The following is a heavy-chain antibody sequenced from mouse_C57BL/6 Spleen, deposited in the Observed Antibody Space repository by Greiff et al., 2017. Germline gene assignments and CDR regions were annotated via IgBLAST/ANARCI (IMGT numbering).Heavy chain of an antibody. D-gene: IGHD1-1*02. CDR3: GKGGGRRDY. CDR2: IYPGSGST. V-gene: IGHV1-55*01. J-gene: IGHJ4*01. Sequence: QVQLQQPGAELAKPGASVKMSCKASGYTFTSYGITWVKQRTGQGLEWIGDIYPGSGSTNYNEKFMGTATLTVDTSSSTAYMDLSSRTSEDAAVYYWGKGGGRRDYWGQGTAVTVSS. CDR1: GYTFTSYG.